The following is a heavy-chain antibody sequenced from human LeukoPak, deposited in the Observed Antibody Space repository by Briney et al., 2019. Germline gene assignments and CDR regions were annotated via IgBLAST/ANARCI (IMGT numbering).Heavy chain of an antibody. J-gene: IGHJ4*02. CDR1: GFTFSSYG. CDR2: ISSSSSYI. Sequence: GGSLRLSCAASGFTFSSYGMSWVRQAPGKGLEWVSSISSSSSYIYYADSVKGRFTISRDNAKNSLYLQMNSLTAEDTAVYYCAGGGTVITLYYDSWGQGTLVTVSS. V-gene: IGHV3-21*01. D-gene: IGHD4-11*01. CDR3: AGGGTVITLYYDS.